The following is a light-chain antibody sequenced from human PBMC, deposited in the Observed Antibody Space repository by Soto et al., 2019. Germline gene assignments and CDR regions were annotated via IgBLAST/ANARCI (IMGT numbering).Light chain of an antibody. Sequence: QAVLTQPPSVSAAPGQKVIISCSGSSSNIGNNYVSWYQQLPGTAPKLLIYGNSNRPSGVPDRFSGSKSGTSASLAITGLQAEDEADYYCQSYDSSLSGSIFGTGTKVTVL. CDR3: QSYDSSLSGSI. V-gene: IGLV1-40*01. CDR2: GNS. CDR1: SSNIGNNY. J-gene: IGLJ1*01.